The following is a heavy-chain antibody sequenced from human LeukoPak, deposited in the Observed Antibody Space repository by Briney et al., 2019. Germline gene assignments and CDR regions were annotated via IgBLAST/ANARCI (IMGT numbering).Heavy chain of an antibody. CDR1: GYTFTSYG. D-gene: IGHD4-17*01. CDR3: ARDVGPSTVTTRVGFDY. V-gene: IGHV1-18*01. CDR2: ISAYNGNT. J-gene: IGHJ4*02. Sequence: GASVKVSCKASGYTFTSYGISWVRRAPGQGLEWMGWISAYNGNTNYAQKLQGRVTMTTDTSTSTAYMELRGLRSDDTAAYYCARDVGPSTVTTRVGFDYWGQGTLVTVSS.